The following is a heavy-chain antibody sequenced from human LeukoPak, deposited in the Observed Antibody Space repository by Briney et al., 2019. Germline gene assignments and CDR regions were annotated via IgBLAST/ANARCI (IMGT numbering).Heavy chain of an antibody. J-gene: IGHJ2*01. D-gene: IGHD2-21*02. V-gene: IGHV3-9*01. CDR3: AKDYCGGDCYSGWYFDL. Sequence: GGSLRLSCAASGFTFDDYAMHWVRQAPGKGLEWVSGISYNSDTIAYADSVKGRFTISRDNAKNSLYLQMNSLRAEDTALYYCAKDYCGGDCYSGWYFDLWGRGTLVTVSS. CDR2: ISYNSDTI. CDR1: GFTFDDYA.